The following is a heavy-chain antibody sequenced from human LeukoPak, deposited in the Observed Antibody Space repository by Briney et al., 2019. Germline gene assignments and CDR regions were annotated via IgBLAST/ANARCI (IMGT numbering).Heavy chain of an antibody. CDR2: IRNDGTNK. CDR1: GFTFSSSG. Sequence: GGSLRLSCAASGFTFSSSGMHWVRQAPGKGLEKGAFIRNDGTNKYYADSVKGRFTIARDNSKNTLYLQMNSLRVEDTTVYYCAKDRTGTYFDYWGQGILVTVSS. CDR3: AKDRTGTYFDY. J-gene: IGHJ4*02. D-gene: IGHD1-7*01. V-gene: IGHV3-30*02.